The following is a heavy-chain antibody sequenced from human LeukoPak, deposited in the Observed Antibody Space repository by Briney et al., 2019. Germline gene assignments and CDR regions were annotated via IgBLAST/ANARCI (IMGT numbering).Heavy chain of an antibody. Sequence: GGSLRLSCAASGFTFSSYEMNWVRQAPGKGLEWVSYISSSGSTIYCADSVKGRFTISRDNAKNSLYLQMNSLRAEDTAVYYCARDYWNYFDYWGQGTLVTVSS. CDR3: ARDYWNYFDY. V-gene: IGHV3-48*03. CDR2: ISSSGSTI. J-gene: IGHJ4*01. D-gene: IGHD1-1*01. CDR1: GFTFSSYE.